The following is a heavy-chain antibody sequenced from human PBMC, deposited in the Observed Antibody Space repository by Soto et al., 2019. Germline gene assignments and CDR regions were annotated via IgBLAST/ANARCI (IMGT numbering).Heavy chain of an antibody. CDR1: GGSVSSGAYY. Sequence: QVQLQESDAGLVKASQTLSLTCTVSGGSVSSGAYYWTSIRQRPGKGLEWIGYIYYSGSTYYSPSLKSRLFISLDTSKNQLSLRLSSVTAADTAMYYCARARLRAVYAFDIWGQGTMVTVSS. D-gene: IGHD5-12*01. V-gene: IGHV4-31*03. CDR2: IYYSGST. CDR3: ARARLRAVYAFDI. J-gene: IGHJ3*02.